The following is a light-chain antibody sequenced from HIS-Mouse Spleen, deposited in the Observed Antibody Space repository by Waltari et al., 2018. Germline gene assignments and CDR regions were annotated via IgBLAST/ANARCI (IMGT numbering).Light chain of an antibody. Sequence: QSALTQPASVSGSPGQSITISCPGTSSDVGRDNLVPWYQQHPGKAPKLMIYEGSKRPSGVSNRFSGSKSGNTASLTISGLQAEDEADYYCCSYAGSSTFRVFGGGTKLTVL. J-gene: IGLJ3*02. V-gene: IGLV2-23*03. CDR1: SSDVGRDNL. CDR2: EGS. CDR3: CSYAGSSTFRV.